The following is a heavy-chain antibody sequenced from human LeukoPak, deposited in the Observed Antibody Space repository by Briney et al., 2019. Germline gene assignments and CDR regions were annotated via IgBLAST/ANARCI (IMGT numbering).Heavy chain of an antibody. D-gene: IGHD2-2*01. CDR2: ISAYNGNT. J-gene: IGHJ4*02. CDR3: ARTGYCSSTSCYPPFGY. V-gene: IGHV1-18*04. CDR1: GYTFTSYG. Sequence: ASVKVSCKASGYTFTSYGIGWVRQAPGQGLEWMGWISAYNGNTNYAQKLQGRVTMTTDTSTSTAYMELRSLRSDDTAVYYCARTGYCSSTSCYPPFGYWGQGTLVTVSS.